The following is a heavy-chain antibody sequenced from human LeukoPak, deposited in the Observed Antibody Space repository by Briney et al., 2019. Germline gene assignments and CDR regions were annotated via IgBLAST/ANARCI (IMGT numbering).Heavy chain of an antibody. D-gene: IGHD1-26*01. CDR1: DDSIISSDYY. J-gene: IGHJ4*02. CDR2: RYYSGFI. V-gene: IGHV4-39*01. CDR3: ARLKVGTTHPDY. Sequence: PSETLSLTCAVSDDSIISSDYYWGWIRQPPGKGLEWIGSRYYSGFIYYNPSVKSRVTISVDTSKNQCSLELTSVTAADTAVYYCARLKVGTTHPDYWGQGTLVTVSS.